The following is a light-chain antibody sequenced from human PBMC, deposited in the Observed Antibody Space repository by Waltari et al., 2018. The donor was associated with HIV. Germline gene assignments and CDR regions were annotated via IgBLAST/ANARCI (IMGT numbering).Light chain of an antibody. V-gene: IGLV1-44*01. CDR1: SSNIGRNT. CDR2: TDN. J-gene: IGLJ3*02. CDR3: AAWDDSLNGLWV. Sequence: QSVLTQPPSVSGTPGQRVTISCSGASSNIGRNTVKRFQLLPGTAPKLLIYTDNQRPSGVPDRFSGSKSGTSASLAISGLQSEDEAVYFCAAWDDSLNGLWVFGGGTKLTVL.